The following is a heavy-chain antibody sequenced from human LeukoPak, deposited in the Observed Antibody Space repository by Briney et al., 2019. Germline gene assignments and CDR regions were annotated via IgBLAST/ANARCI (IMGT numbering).Heavy chain of an antibody. CDR2: ISSSSSYT. CDR3: ARTIYDSSGYQDY. V-gene: IGHV3-11*03. CDR1: GXTFSDYY. J-gene: IGHJ4*02. Sequence: PGGSLRLSCAASGXTFSDYYVSWIRQAPGKGLEWVSYISSSSSYTNYADSVKGRFTISRDNAKNSLYLQMNSLRAEDTAAYYCARTIYDSSGYQDYWGQGTLVTVSS. D-gene: IGHD3-22*01.